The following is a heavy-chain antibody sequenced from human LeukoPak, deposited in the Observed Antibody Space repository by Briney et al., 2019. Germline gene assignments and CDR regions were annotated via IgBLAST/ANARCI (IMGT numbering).Heavy chain of an antibody. CDR1: GFTVSSNY. CDR3: ATSTLRYYFDY. D-gene: IGHD4-17*01. V-gene: IGHV3-66*01. J-gene: IGHJ4*02. CDR2: IYTGGST. Sequence: GGSLRLSCAASGFTVSSNYMSWVRQAPGKGLEWVSVIYTGGSTYYADSVKDRFTISRDNSKNTLFLQMNSLRAEDTAVYYCATSTLRYYFDYWGQGTLVTVSS.